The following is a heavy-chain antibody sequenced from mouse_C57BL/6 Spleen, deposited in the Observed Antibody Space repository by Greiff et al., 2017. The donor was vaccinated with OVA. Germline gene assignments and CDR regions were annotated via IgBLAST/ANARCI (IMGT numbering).Heavy chain of an antibody. Sequence: EVQLVESGPGLVKPCQSLSLTCSVTGYSITSGYYWNWIRQFPGNKLEWMGYISYDGSNNYNPSLKNRISITRDTSKNQFFLKLNSVTTEDTATYYCARSYYYGSSYYWYFDVWGTGTTVTVSS. CDR1: GYSITSGYY. CDR3: ARSYYYGSSYYWYFDV. J-gene: IGHJ1*03. V-gene: IGHV3-6*01. CDR2: ISYDGSN. D-gene: IGHD1-1*01.